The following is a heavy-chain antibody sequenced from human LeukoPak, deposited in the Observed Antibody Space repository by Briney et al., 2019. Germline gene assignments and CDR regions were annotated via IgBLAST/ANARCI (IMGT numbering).Heavy chain of an antibody. CDR1: GFTFSSYA. V-gene: IGHV3-23*01. CDR2: ISGSGGST. J-gene: IGHJ4*02. CDR3: AKDGSHGLGSSH. D-gene: IGHD3-10*01. Sequence: GGSLRLSCAASGFTFSSYAMSWVRQAPGKGLEWVSVISGSGGSTYSADYLKARFTISRDNSKNTLYLQMNSLRAEDMAVYYCAKDGSHGLGSSHWGQGTLVTVSS.